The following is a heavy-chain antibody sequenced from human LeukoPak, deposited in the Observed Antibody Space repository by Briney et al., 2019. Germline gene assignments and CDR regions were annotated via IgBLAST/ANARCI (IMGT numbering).Heavy chain of an antibody. CDR2: INPHSRAT. CDR1: GNDFSDFY. D-gene: IGHD5/OR15-5a*01. V-gene: IGHV1-2*02. Sequence: GASVKVSCKASGNDFSDFYFYWVRQAPGRGLEWVGWINPHSRATHYAQRFRGRVTMEASITTAYMELNSLTSDDTAIYYCVTTSVTHTRDPWGQGTLVTVSS. J-gene: IGHJ5*02. CDR3: VTTSVTHTRDP.